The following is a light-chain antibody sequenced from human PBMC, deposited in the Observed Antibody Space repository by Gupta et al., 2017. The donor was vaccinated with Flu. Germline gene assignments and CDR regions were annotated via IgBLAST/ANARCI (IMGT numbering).Light chain of an antibody. J-gene: IGLJ2*01. CDR2: EVS. Sequence: QSALTHPPSASGPPGRSVTISCTGTSSDVGGYNYVASYQQHPGKAPKLMIYEVSKRPAGVPDRFSGSKSGNTAPLTVSGRQAEDEANYYCSTYAGSNDLVFGGGTKLTVL. V-gene: IGLV2-8*01. CDR3: STYAGSNDLV. CDR1: SSDVGGYNY.